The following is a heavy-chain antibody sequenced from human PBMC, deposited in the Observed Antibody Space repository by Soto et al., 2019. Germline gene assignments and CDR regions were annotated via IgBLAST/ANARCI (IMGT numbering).Heavy chain of an antibody. CDR2: ISGSGGST. J-gene: IGHJ4*02. CDR1: GFTLSDHY. V-gene: IGHV3-23*01. Sequence: GWSLRLSCAGSGFTLSDHYIDWVRQAPGKGLEWVSAISGSGGSTYYADSVKGRFTISRDNSKNTLYLQMNSLRAEDTAVYYCATAKARSGYSSGWYRIGFDYWGQGTLVTVSS. CDR3: ATAKARSGYSSGWYRIGFDY. D-gene: IGHD6-19*01.